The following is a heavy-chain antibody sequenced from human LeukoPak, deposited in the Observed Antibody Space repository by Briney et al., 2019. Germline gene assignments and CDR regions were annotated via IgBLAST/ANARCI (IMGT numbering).Heavy chain of an antibody. J-gene: IGHJ6*03. D-gene: IGHD3-3*01. CDR1: GFSFKNTW. Sequence: GGSLRLSCTASGFSFKNTWMSWVRQAPGKGLEWVGRLKSRKDGGTTDYAAPVKGRFIISRDDSINTLYLQMNSLRVEDTAVYYCAKSLWGGSGRYFYYLDVWGKGTTVTVSS. CDR3: AKSLWGGSGRYFYYLDV. CDR2: LKSRKDGGTT. V-gene: IGHV3-15*01.